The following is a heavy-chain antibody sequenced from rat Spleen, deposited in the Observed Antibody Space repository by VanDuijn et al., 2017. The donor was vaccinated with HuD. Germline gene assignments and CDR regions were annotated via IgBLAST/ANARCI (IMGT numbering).Heavy chain of an antibody. CDR2: ISYDGSIT. D-gene: IGHD1-1*01. CDR3: ARSDGVHYYLPFAD. V-gene: IGHV5-29*01. J-gene: IGHJ3*01. Sequence: EVQLVESGGGLVQPGRSMKLSCAASGFTFSNYGMAWVRQAPTKGLEWVASISYDGSITYYRDSVKGRFTISRDNAKSTLYLQMNSLRSEDTATYYCARSDGVHYYLPFADWGQGTLVTASS. CDR1: GFTFSNYG.